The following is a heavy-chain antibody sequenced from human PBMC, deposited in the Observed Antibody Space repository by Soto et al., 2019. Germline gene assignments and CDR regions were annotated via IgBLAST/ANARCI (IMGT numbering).Heavy chain of an antibody. CDR1: GYTFTGYY. J-gene: IGHJ6*02. Sequence: ASVKVSCKASGYTFTGYYMHWVRQAPGQGLEWMGWINPNSGGTNYAQKFQGRVTMTRDTSISTAYMELSRLRSDDTAVYYCARDSERRSIAARRHYYYYYGMDVWGQGTTVTVSS. V-gene: IGHV1-2*02. CDR2: INPNSGGT. D-gene: IGHD6-6*01. CDR3: ARDSERRSIAARRHYYYYYGMDV.